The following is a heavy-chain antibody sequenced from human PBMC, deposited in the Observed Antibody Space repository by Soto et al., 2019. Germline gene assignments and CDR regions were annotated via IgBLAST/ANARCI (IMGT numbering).Heavy chain of an antibody. Sequence: QVQLVQSGAAMKKPGSSVKVSCKASGGTFSSDAICWVRQAPGQGLEWMGGTIPMFNTVHYAQKFLGRVTITADESMSTAYMELNSLRFEDTAVYYCVRDGLYGSRDYWGQGTLVTVSS. D-gene: IGHD4-17*01. CDR3: VRDGLYGSRDY. CDR1: GGTFSSDA. J-gene: IGHJ4*02. V-gene: IGHV1-69*01. CDR2: TIPMFNTV.